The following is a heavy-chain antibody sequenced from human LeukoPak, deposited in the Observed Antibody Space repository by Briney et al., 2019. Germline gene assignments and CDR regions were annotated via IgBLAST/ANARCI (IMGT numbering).Heavy chain of an antibody. CDR2: IYYGGGS. CDR1: GGSISNSSYS. CDR3: AILLHGSGWRIRAFDI. D-gene: IGHD6-19*01. J-gene: IGHJ3*02. Sequence: SETLSLTCIVSGGSISNSSYSWAWIRQPPGKGLEWVGTIYYGGGSYHNPSLESRVTISVDTSKNQFSLRLRSVTAADTAVYYCAILLHGSGWRIRAFDIWGQGTMVTVSS. V-gene: IGHV4-39*01.